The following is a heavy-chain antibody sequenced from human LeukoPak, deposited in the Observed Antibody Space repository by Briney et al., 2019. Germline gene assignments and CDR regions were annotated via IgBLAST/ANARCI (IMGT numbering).Heavy chain of an antibody. CDR1: GWSFSGYY. Sequence: PSETLSLTCAVYGWSFSGYYWSWIRQPPGKGLQWIGDINHSGSTNYNPSLKSRVTMSVDTSKKWFSLRMSSVTAADTAVYYCARRTTYDDSSAHCAIDHWGQGNLVPVSS. CDR2: INHSGST. D-gene: IGHD3-22*01. J-gene: IGHJ4*02. CDR3: ARRTTYDDSSAHCAIDH. V-gene: IGHV4-34*01.